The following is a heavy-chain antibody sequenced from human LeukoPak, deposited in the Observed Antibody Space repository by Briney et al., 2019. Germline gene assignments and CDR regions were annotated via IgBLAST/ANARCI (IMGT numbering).Heavy chain of an antibody. D-gene: IGHD5-18*01. CDR2: IKPDGSEK. V-gene: IGHV3-7*04. J-gene: IGHJ4*02. CDR3: ARDRIRLWSQDY. CDR1: GFTFSGYW. Sequence: PGGSLRLSCAASGFTFSGYWMSWVRQAPGKGLEWVANIKPDGSEKYYVDSVKGRFTISRDNAKNSLYLQMNGLRAEDTAVYYCARDRIRLWSQDYWGQGTLVTVSS.